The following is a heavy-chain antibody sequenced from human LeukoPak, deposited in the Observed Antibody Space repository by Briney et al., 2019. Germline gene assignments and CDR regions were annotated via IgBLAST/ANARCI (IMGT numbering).Heavy chain of an antibody. CDR1: GFTFSNYW. V-gene: IGHV3-74*01. D-gene: IGHD1-1*01. J-gene: IGHJ3*02. Sequence: HPGGSLRLSCAASGFTFSNYWMYWVRQAPGKGLVWVSRIHSDGSSTTSADSVKGRFTISRDNAENTLYLQMNSLRAEDTAVYFCARGNAHAFDIRGQGTMVTVSS. CDR3: ARGNAHAFDI. CDR2: IHSDGSST.